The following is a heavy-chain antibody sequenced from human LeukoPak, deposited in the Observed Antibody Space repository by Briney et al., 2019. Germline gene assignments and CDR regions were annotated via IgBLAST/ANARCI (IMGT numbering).Heavy chain of an antibody. CDR3: ARDPTGHSAYDWGNWFDP. CDR2: INPNSGGT. D-gene: IGHD5-12*01. V-gene: IGHV1-2*02. Sequence: ASVKVSCKASGYTFTGHYMHWVRQAPGQGLEWMGWINPNSGGTNYAQKFQGRVTMTRDTSITTAYMELSRVRSGDTAVYYCARDPTGHSAYDWGNWFDPWGQGTLVTVSS. CDR1: GYTFTGHY. J-gene: IGHJ5*02.